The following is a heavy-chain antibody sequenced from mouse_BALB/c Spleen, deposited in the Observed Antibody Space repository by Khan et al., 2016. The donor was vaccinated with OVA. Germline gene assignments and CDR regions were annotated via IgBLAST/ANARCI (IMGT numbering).Heavy chain of an antibody. CDR2: ISNGGGNT. D-gene: IGHD1-1*01. V-gene: IGHV5-12*02. CDR1: GFTFSDYY. J-gene: IGHJ4*01. CDR3: ARQLYGGIDY. Sequence: EVELVESGGGLVQPGGSQKLSCVTSGFTFSDYYMYWVRQTPEKRLEWVAYISNGGGNTYYPDTVKGRFTISRDNAKNTLYLQMSHLMSEDTAMYYCARQLYGGIDYWGQVTSVTVSS.